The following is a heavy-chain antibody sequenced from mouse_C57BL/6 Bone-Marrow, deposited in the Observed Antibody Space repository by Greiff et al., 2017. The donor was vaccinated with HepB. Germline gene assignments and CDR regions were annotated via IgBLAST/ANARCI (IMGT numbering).Heavy chain of an antibody. CDR1: GYTFTSYG. J-gene: IGHJ3*01. D-gene: IGHD1-1*01. V-gene: IGHV1-81*01. Sequence: QVQLQQSGAELARPGASVKLSCKASGYTFTSYGMSWVKQRTGQGLEWIGEIYPRSGNTYYNEKFKGKATLTADKSSSTAYMELRSLTSEDSAVYFCARGGRGSSPFAYWGQGTLVTVSA. CDR2: IYPRSGNT. CDR3: ARGGRGSSPFAY.